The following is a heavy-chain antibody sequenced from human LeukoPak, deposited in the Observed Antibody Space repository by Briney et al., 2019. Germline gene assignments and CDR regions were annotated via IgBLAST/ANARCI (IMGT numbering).Heavy chain of an antibody. Sequence: GGSLRLSCAASGFTFSDYYMSWIRQAPGKGLEWVSYISHSGRTIYYADSVKCRFTISRDNAKNSLYLQMNSLRAEDTAVYYCARLTIYNYVYYMDVWGKGTTVTVSS. V-gene: IGHV3-11*04. CDR2: ISHSGRTI. CDR3: ARLTIYNYVYYMDV. J-gene: IGHJ6*03. CDR1: GFTFSDYY. D-gene: IGHD5-18*01.